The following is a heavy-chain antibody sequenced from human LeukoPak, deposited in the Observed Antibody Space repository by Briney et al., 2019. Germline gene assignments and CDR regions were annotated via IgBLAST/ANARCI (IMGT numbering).Heavy chain of an antibody. V-gene: IGHV3-33*06. CDR1: GFTFSSYG. J-gene: IGHJ4*02. Sequence: GSLRLSCAASGFTFSSYGMHWVRQAPGKGLEWVAVIWYDGSNKYYADSVKGRFTISRDNSKNTLYLQMNSLRAEDTAVYYCAKDPYYYSSGYSYFDYWGQGTLVPVSS. CDR2: IWYDGSNK. D-gene: IGHD3-22*01. CDR3: AKDPYYYSSGYSYFDY.